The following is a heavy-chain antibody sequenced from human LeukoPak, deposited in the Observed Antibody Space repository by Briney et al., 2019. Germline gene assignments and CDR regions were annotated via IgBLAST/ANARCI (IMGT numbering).Heavy chain of an antibody. V-gene: IGHV4-61*02. CDR1: GTSIRSGSYY. D-gene: IGHD6-19*01. CDR2: MYIGGRT. J-gene: IGHJ6*03. Sequence: SQTLSLTCTVTGTSIRSGSYYWNWIRQPAGKGLEWIGRMYIGGRTTYNPSLKSRATISLGTSENQFTLTLTSVTAADTAVCYCAREGIAVIDTYYYYYMDVWGKGTTATV. CDR3: AREGIAVIDTYYYYYMDV.